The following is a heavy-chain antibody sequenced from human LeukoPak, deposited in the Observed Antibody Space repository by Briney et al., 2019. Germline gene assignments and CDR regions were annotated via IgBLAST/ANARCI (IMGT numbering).Heavy chain of an antibody. V-gene: IGHV4-30-4*01. CDR2: IYYSGGT. Sequence: SQTLSLTCTVSGDSISSGDYYWSWIRQPPGKGLEWIGYIYYSGGTYYNPSLKTRVTVSVDTSKNQFSLRLSSVTAADTAVYYCVKDRPTWPIDYWGQGTLVTVSS. CDR1: GDSISSGDYY. CDR3: VKDRPTWPIDY. J-gene: IGHJ4*02. D-gene: IGHD5-12*01.